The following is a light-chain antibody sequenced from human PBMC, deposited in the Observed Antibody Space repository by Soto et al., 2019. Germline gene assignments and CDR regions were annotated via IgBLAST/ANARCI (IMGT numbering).Light chain of an antibody. CDR1: QTIPTGF. V-gene: IGKV3D-20*02. Sequence: PGERATLSCRASQTIPTGFLAWFQQKSGQAPRLLIYGASTRATGIPDRISGSGSGTDFTLTISRVEPEDFAVYYCQQRHMWPITFGQGTRLEIK. CDR3: QQRHMWPIT. CDR2: GAS. J-gene: IGKJ5*01.